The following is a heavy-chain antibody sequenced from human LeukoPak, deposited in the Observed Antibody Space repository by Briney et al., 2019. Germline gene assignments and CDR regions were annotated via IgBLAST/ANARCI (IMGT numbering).Heavy chain of an antibody. CDR1: GFTFSSYA. J-gene: IGHJ4*02. CDR3: AKVSGNIMVRGVKYLDY. V-gene: IGHV3-23*01. Sequence: GGSLRLSCAASGFTFSSYAMSWVRQAPGKGLEWVSAISGSGGSTYYADSVKGRFTISRDNSKNTLYLQMNSLRAEDTAVYYCAKVSGNIMVRGVKYLDYWGQGTLVTVSS. D-gene: IGHD3-10*01. CDR2: ISGSGGST.